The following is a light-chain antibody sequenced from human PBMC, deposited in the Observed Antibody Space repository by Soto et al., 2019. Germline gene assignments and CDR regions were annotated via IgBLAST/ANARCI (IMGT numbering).Light chain of an antibody. CDR1: QSVSSSS. V-gene: IGKV3-20*01. CDR2: GTS. Sequence: EIVLTQSPGTLSLSPGERATLSCRASQSVSSSSFAWYQQKPGQAPRRLIYGTSSRATGIPDRFSGSGSGTDFTLTISRLEPEDFAVYYCQQYRSSPPYTFGQGTKLEIK. J-gene: IGKJ2*01. CDR3: QQYRSSPPYT.